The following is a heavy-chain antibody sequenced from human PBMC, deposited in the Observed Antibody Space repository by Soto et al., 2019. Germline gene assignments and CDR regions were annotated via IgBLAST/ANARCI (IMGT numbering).Heavy chain of an antibody. J-gene: IGHJ6*02. CDR3: ARDRAVRAFSGMDV. CDR2: IIPIFGTA. Sequence: VKVSCKASGGTFSSYAISWVRQAPGQGLEWMGGIIPIFGTANYAQKFQGRVTITADKSTSTAYMELSSLRSEDTAVYYCARDRAVRAFSGMDVWGQGTRSPSP. CDR1: GGTFSSYA. D-gene: IGHD3-10*01. V-gene: IGHV1-69*06.